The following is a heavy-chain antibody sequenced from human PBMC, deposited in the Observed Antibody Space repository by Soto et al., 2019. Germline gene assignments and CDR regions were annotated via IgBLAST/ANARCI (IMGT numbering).Heavy chain of an antibody. CDR1: GFTFSSYA. Sequence: GGSLRLSCAASGFTFSSYAMHWVRQAPGKGLEWVAVISYDGSNKYYADSVKGRFTISRDNSKNTLYLQMNSLRAEDTAVYYCARDLKRDISSSRPTHDYYYYGMDVWGQGTTVTVS. CDR2: ISYDGSNK. D-gene: IGHD6-6*01. V-gene: IGHV3-30-3*01. J-gene: IGHJ6*02. CDR3: ARDLKRDISSSRPTHDYYYYGMDV.